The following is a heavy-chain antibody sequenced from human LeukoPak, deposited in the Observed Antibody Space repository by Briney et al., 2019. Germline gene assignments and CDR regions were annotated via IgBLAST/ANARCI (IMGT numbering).Heavy chain of an antibody. V-gene: IGHV1-18*04. CDR1: GYTFSVYY. D-gene: IGHD3-3*01. CDR2: ISAYNGNT. J-gene: IGHJ4*02. CDR3: ARETDSYDFWSGYYSEGYFDY. Sequence: ASVKVSCKTSGYTFSVYYIQWVRQAPGLGLEWMGWISAYNGNTNYAQKLQGRVTMTTDTSTSTAYMELRSLRSDDTAVYYCARETDSYDFWSGYYSEGYFDYWGQGTLVTVSS.